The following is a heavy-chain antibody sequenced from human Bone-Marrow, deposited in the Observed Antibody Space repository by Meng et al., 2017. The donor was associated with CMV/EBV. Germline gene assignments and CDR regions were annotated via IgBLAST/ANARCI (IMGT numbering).Heavy chain of an antibody. J-gene: IGHJ4*02. V-gene: IGHV4-38-2*02. CDR2: IYHSGST. CDR1: GYSISSGYY. Sequence: GSLRLSCTVSGYSISSGYYWGWIRQPPGKGLEWIGSIYHSGSTYYNPSLKSRVTISVDTSKNQFSLKLSSVTAADTAVYYCARASAAIHWGQGTLVTVSS. D-gene: IGHD2-2*01. CDR3: ARASAAIH.